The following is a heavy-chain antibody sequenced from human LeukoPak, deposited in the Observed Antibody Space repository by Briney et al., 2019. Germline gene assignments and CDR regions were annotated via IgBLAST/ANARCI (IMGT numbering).Heavy chain of an antibody. D-gene: IGHD6-13*01. CDR3: ARPRTYSSSWSPFDY. Sequence: PGRSLRLSCAASGFTFNSYGMHWVRHAPGKGLEWVAHIWYDGSNKYYADSVKGRFTISRNNSKNTLDLQMNSLRAEDTAVYYCARPRTYSSSWSPFDYWGQGTLVTVSS. J-gene: IGHJ4*02. CDR2: IWYDGSNK. V-gene: IGHV3-33*01. CDR1: GFTFNSYG.